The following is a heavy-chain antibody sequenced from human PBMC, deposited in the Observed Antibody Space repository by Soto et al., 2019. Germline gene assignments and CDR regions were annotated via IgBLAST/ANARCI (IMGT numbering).Heavy chain of an antibody. CDR2: LYTEGTT. Sequence: PGGSLRLSCVASGLTVSHNYMAWVRQAPEMGLEWVSILYTEGTTYYAASVRGRFTVSKDSAKNSLYLEMNSLRIEDTALYYCAKGVRRTWNEMDVWGQGTAVTVSS. CDR1: GLTVSHNY. D-gene: IGHD1-1*01. J-gene: IGHJ6*02. CDR3: AKGVRRTWNEMDV. V-gene: IGHV3-53*01.